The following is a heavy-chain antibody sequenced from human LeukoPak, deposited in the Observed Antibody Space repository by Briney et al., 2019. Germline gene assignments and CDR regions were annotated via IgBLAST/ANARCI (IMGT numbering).Heavy chain of an antibody. J-gene: IGHJ4*02. V-gene: IGHV3-30-3*01. D-gene: IGHD2-2*01. Sequence: GGSLGLSCAASGFTFSSYAMHWVRQAPGKGLEWVAVISYDGSNKYYADSVKGRFTISRDNSKNTLSLQMNSLRAEDTAVYYCARGWPPSVVVVPAAIPDYWGQGTLVTVSS. CDR3: ARGWPPSVVVVPAAIPDY. CDR2: ISYDGSNK. CDR1: GFTFSSYA.